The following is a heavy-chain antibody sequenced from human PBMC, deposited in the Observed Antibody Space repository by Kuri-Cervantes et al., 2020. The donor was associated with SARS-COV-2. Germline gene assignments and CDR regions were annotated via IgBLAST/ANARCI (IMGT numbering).Heavy chain of an antibody. Sequence: SETLSLTCTVSGGSISSHYWSWIRQPPGKGLEWIGYVCSSGSTNYSPSLKSRVTMSVDTSKNQFSLKLTSVTAADTAVYYCTRAGYDNSGYYYSFDFWGQGTLVTVSS. CDR1: GGSISSHY. J-gene: IGHJ4*02. CDR2: VCSSGST. CDR3: TRAGYDNSGYYYSFDF. D-gene: IGHD3-22*01. V-gene: IGHV4-59*11.